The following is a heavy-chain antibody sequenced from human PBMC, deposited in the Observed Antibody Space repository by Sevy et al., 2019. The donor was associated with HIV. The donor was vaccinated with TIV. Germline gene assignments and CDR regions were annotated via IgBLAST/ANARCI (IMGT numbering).Heavy chain of an antibody. CDR3: ARDPGIAARGGWFDP. V-gene: IGHV1-18*04. J-gene: IGHJ5*02. D-gene: IGHD6-6*01. CDR1: GYTFTSYG. CDR2: ISAYNGNT. Sequence: ASVKVSCKASGYTFTSYGISWVRQAPGQGLEWMGWISAYNGNTNYAQKLQGRVTMTTDTSTGTAYMELRSLRSDDTAVYYCARDPGIAARGGWFDPWGQGTLVTVSS.